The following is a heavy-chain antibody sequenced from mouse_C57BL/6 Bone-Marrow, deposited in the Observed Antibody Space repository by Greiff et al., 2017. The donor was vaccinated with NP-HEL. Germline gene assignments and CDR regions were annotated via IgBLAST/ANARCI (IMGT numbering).Heavy chain of an antibody. CDR3: SEDSAVYYCAWRGYYGSSYWYFDV. V-gene: IGHV1-87*01. CDR2: GQGLEWIG. Sequence: QVQLQQSGPELARPWASVKISCQAFYTFSRRVHFAIRDTNYWMQWVKQRPGQGLEWIGAIYPGNGDTSYNQKFKGKATLTADKSSSTAYMQLSSLTSEDSAVYYCAWRGYYGSSYWYFDVWGTGTTVTVSS. CDR1: YTFSRRVH. J-gene: IGHJ1*03. D-gene: IGHD1-1*01.